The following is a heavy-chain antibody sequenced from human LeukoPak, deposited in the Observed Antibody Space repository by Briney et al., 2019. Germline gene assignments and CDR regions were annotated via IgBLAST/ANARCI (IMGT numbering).Heavy chain of an antibody. V-gene: IGHV4-30-2*01. J-gene: IGHJ3*02. Sequence: PSETLSLTCTVSGGSISSGGYYWSWIRQPPGKGLEWIGYIYHSGSTYYNPSLKSRVTISVDRSKNQFSLKLSSVTAADTAVYYGARAKHRFWSGYLHVFDIWGQGTMVTVSS. D-gene: IGHD3-3*01. CDR1: GGSISSGGYY. CDR3: ARAKHRFWSGYLHVFDI. CDR2: IYHSGST.